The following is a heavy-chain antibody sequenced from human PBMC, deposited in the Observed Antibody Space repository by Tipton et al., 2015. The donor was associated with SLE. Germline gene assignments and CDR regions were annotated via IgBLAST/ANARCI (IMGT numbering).Heavy chain of an antibody. J-gene: IGHJ3*02. D-gene: IGHD1-14*01. V-gene: IGHV3-20*04. CDR3: ATGLTPAFDI. CDR1: GFTFDDYG. CDR2: IYWDGGST. Sequence: SLRLSCAASGFTFDDYGMSWVRQFPGKGLDYVAGIYWDGGSTGYGDSVKGRFTISRDNAKNTLYMQMNSLRAEDTAVYFCATGLTPAFDIWGQGTVVTVSS.